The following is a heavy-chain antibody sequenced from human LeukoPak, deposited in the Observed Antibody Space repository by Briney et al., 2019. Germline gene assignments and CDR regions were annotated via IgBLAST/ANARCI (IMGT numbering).Heavy chain of an antibody. CDR1: GYTFTSYG. Sequence: ASVKVSCKASGYTFTSYGISWVRQAPGQGLEWMGWISAYNGNTNYAQKLQGRVTMTTDTSTSTAYMELRSMRSDDTAVYYCARDQLPKSWFDPWGQGTLVTVSS. V-gene: IGHV1-18*01. J-gene: IGHJ5*02. CDR3: ARDQLPKSWFDP. D-gene: IGHD2-2*01. CDR2: ISAYNGNT.